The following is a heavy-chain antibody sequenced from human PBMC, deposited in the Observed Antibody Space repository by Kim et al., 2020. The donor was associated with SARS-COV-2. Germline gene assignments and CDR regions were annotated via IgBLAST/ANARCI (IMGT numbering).Heavy chain of an antibody. CDR2: ISYDGSNK. V-gene: IGHV3-30*18. Sequence: GGSLRLSCAASGFTFSSYGMHWVRQAPGKGLEWVAVISYDGSNKYYADSVKGRFTISRDNSKNTLYLQMNSLRAEDTAVYYCAKESGSGSYYAWTYYYSGMDVWVQGTTVTVSS. CDR3: AKESGSGSYYAWTYYYSGMDV. J-gene: IGHJ6*02. D-gene: IGHD3-10*01. CDR1: GFTFSSYG.